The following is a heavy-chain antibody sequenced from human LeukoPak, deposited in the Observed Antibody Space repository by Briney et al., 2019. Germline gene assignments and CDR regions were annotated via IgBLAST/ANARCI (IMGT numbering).Heavy chain of an antibody. D-gene: IGHD3-22*01. J-gene: IGHJ4*02. CDR3: AKDSYDRSGYYYYYFAY. V-gene: IGHV3-30*18. Sequence: GGSLRLSCAASGFTFSSSGMHWVRQAPGKGLEWVAVISYDGSNKYYVDSVKGRFTISRDNSKNTLYLQMNSLRAGDTAVYYCAKDSYDRSGYYYYYFAYWGQGTQVTVSS. CDR1: GFTFSSSG. CDR2: ISYDGSNK.